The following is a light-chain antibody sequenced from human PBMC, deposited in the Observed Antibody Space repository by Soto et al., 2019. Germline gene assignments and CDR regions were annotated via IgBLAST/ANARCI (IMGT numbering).Light chain of an antibody. CDR2: GAS. Sequence: ETVLTQSPATLSLSPRERATLSCRASQSVSSSYVAWYQQKPGQAPRLLIYGASSRATGIPDRFSGSGSGTDFTLTISRLEPEDFAVYYCQEYGSSPLMTFGQGTRLAMK. CDR1: QSVSSSY. V-gene: IGKV3-20*01. J-gene: IGKJ5*01. CDR3: QEYGSSPLMT.